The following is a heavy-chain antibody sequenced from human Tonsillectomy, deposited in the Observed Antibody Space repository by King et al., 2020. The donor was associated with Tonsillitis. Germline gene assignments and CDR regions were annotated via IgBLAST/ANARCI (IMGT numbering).Heavy chain of an antibody. CDR3: GRYEGGVFDP. V-gene: IGHV4-31*03. D-gene: IGHD2-15*01. CDR1: GGSISGDDYY. Sequence: VQLQESGPGLVKPSQTLSLTCTVSGGSISGDDYYWNWIRQHPGKGLEWIGYIYYSGNTYYNPSLKSRLTISLDTSKNQFSLRLSSVTAADTAMYYGGRYEGGVFDPWGQGTLVTVSS. CDR2: IYYSGNT. J-gene: IGHJ5*02.